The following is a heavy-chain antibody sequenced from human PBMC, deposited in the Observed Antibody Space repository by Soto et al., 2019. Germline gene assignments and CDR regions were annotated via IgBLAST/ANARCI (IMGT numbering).Heavy chain of an antibody. V-gene: IGHV3-33*01. CDR3: ATNWGALSQSYYGMDV. Sequence: QVQLVESGGGVVQSGRSLRLSCAATGFTFSHYGMHWVRQAPGKGLEWVAVIWYDGSNKYYADSVKGRCTISRDNSKNTVFLQMSSLRDEDTAVYYCATNWGALSQSYYGMDVWGQGTTVTVSS. CDR1: GFTFSHYG. D-gene: IGHD7-27*01. J-gene: IGHJ6*02. CDR2: IWYDGSNK.